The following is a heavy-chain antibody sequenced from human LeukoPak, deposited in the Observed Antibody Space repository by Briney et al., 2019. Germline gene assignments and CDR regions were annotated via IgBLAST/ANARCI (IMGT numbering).Heavy chain of an antibody. Sequence: GASVKVSCKASGYTFTGYYMHWVRQAPGQGLEWMGWINPNSGGTNYAQKFQGRVTMTRDTSISTAYMELSRLRSDDTAVYYCARSEETKYQLLYRVGYWGQGTLVTVSS. D-gene: IGHD2-2*02. CDR3: ARSEETKYQLLYRVGY. CDR1: GYTFTGYY. V-gene: IGHV1-2*02. CDR2: INPNSGGT. J-gene: IGHJ4*02.